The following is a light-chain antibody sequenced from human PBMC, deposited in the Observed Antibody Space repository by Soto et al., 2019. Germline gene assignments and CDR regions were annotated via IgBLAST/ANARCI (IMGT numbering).Light chain of an antibody. CDR2: DAS. V-gene: IGKV1-5*01. Sequence: DIRTTQSPSTLSVFAGHRVTITCRASQSISLSLAWYQQKPGKAPDLLISDASNLERGVPSRFSGSGSGTELTLTISSMQPDDFATYYCQQYNSYWTFGPGTKVDIK. J-gene: IGKJ1*01. CDR3: QQYNSYWT. CDR1: QSISLS.